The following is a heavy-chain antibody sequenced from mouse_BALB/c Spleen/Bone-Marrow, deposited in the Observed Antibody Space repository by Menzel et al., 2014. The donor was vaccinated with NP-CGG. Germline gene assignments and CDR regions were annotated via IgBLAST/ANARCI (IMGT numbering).Heavy chain of an antibody. Sequence: EVQLQQSGPELVKPGASVKMSCKASGYTFTSYVMHWVKQKPGQGLEWIGYINPYNDGTKYNEKFKGKATLTSDKSSSTAYMELSSLTSEDSAVNYCARGGRYDGSWFAYWGQGTLVTVSA. D-gene: IGHD2-14*01. CDR3: ARGGRYDGSWFAY. CDR2: INPYNDGT. V-gene: IGHV1-14*01. CDR1: GYTFTSYV. J-gene: IGHJ3*01.